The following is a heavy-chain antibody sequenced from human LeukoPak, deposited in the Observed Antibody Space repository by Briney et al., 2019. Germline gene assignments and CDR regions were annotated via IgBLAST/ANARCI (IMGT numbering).Heavy chain of an antibody. Sequence: ASVKVSCKASGYTFTSYYMHWVRQAPGQGLELMGIINPSGGSTSYAQKFQGRVTMTRDMSTSTVYMELSSLRSEDTAVYYCARELETHYYYYYMDVWGKGTTVTVSS. CDR2: INPSGGST. D-gene: IGHD5-24*01. J-gene: IGHJ6*03. CDR1: GYTFTSYY. CDR3: ARELETHYYYYYMDV. V-gene: IGHV1-46*01.